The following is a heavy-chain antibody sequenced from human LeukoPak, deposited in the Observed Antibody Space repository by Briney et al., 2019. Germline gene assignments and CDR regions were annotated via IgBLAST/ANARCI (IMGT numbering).Heavy chain of an antibody. CDR1: GFTFSNYW. CDR2: INRDGSST. V-gene: IGHV3-74*01. CDR3: ARVPYVFDL. J-gene: IGHJ3*01. Sequence: GGSLRLSCAASGFTFSNYWMHWVRRAPGKGLVWVSRINRDGSSTDYLDSVKGRFTISRDNARDTLYLQMNSLRAEDTAVYYCARVPYVFDLWGQGTMVTVSS.